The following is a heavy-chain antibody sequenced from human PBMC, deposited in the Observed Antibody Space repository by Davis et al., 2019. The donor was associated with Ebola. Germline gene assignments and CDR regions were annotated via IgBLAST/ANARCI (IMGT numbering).Heavy chain of an antibody. CDR2: INTNTGNP. J-gene: IGHJ4*02. CDR3: ARDPTSYYDILTGYYTIDY. CDR1: GGTFSSYT. D-gene: IGHD3-9*01. Sequence: ASVKVSCKASGGTFSSYTISWVRQAPGQGLEWMGWINTNTGNPTYAQGFTGRFVFSLDTSVSTAYLQISSLKAEDTAVYYCARDPTSYYDILTGYYTIDYWGQGTLVTVSS. V-gene: IGHV7-4-1*02.